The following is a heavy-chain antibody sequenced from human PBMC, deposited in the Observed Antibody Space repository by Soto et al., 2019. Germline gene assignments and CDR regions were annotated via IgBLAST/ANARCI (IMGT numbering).Heavy chain of an antibody. V-gene: IGHV4-59*01. Sequence: KASETLSLTCTVSGGSISSYYGSWIRQPPGKGLEWIGYIYYSGSTNYNPSLKSRVTISVDTSKNQFSLKLSSVTAADTAVYYCARSDQQLGNDYWGQGTLVTVSS. CDR1: GGSISSYY. CDR3: ARSDQQLGNDY. CDR2: IYYSGST. D-gene: IGHD6-13*01. J-gene: IGHJ4*02.